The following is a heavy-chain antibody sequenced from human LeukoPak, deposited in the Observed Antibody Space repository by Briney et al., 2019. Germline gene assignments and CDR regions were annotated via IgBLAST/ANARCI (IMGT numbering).Heavy chain of an antibody. J-gene: IGHJ4*02. CDR1: GYTFTSYG. Sequence: RASVKVSCKASGYTFTSYGINWVRQATGQGLEWMGWMNPNSGNTGYAQKFQGRVTMTRNTSISTAYMELSSLRSEDTAVYYCARGGRYSYGTQFDYWGQGTLVTVSS. V-gene: IGHV1-8*01. D-gene: IGHD5-18*01. CDR3: ARGGRYSYGTQFDY. CDR2: MNPNSGNT.